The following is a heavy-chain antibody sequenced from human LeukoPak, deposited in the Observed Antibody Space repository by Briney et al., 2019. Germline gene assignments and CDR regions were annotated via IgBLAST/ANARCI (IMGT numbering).Heavy chain of an antibody. D-gene: IGHD3-22*01. Sequence: ASETLSLTCTVSGGSVSSSNYYWGWVRQPPGKGLEWVGSISYSGRTYQNPSLKSRVTMSLDTSKNQFSLMLKSVTAADTAVYYCAREYYDSSEGAFDIWGQGTMVTVSS. CDR1: GGSVSSSNYY. J-gene: IGHJ3*02. CDR3: AREYYDSSEGAFDI. V-gene: IGHV4-39*07. CDR2: ISYSGRT.